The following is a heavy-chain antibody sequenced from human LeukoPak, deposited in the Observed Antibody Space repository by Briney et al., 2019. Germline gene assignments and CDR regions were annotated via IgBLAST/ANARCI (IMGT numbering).Heavy chain of an antibody. J-gene: IGHJ3*02. D-gene: IGHD5-12*01. CDR1: GFTFSSYG. CDR2: IKQDGSEK. CDR3: ARAGDIAAFDI. V-gene: IGHV3-7*04. Sequence: GGSLRLSCAASGFTFSSYGMHWVRQAPGKGLEWVANIKQDGSEKYYVDSVKGRFTISRDNAKNSLYLQMNSLRAEDTAVYYCARAGDIAAFDIWGQGTMVTVSS.